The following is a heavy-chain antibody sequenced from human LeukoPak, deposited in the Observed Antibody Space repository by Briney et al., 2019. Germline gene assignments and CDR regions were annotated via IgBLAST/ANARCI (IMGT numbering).Heavy chain of an antibody. CDR1: CTSLTTYY. CDR2: VTDAGFA. J-gene: IGHJ4*02. D-gene: IGHD6-19*01. Sequence: SETLSLTCTVSCTSLTTYYWSWIRQPPGKGLEWIGYVTDAGFATYNPSLKSRVTLSVDTSTNQFSLKVHSVTVSDTAVYYCARDRAVGGRFFDLWGQGILVSVSS. V-gene: IGHV4-59*01. CDR3: ARDRAVGGRFFDL.